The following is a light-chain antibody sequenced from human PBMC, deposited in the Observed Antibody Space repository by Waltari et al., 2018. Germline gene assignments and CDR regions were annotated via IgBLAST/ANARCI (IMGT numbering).Light chain of an antibody. CDR3: SSCTSSSTLL. CDR1: SSDVGGCKY. J-gene: IGLJ2*01. Sequence: QSALTQTASVSGSPGQSITISCTGTSSDVGGCKYVAWYQQHPGKAPKLIIYTVNKRPSVVSKRVARVKSGNTASLTISGLQADDEADYYCSSCTSSSTLLFGGGTKLTV. V-gene: IGLV2-14*03. CDR2: TVN.